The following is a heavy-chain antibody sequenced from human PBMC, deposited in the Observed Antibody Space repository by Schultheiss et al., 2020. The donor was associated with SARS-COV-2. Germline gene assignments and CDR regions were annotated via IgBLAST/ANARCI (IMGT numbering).Heavy chain of an antibody. CDR3: ARAMVTLRFLAVGAFDI. J-gene: IGHJ3*02. CDR1: GFTFSSYD. D-gene: IGHD3-3*01. Sequence: GGSLRLSCAASGFTFSSYDMHWVRQAPGKGLEWVAVIWSDTSNKYYADSVKGRFTISRDNSKNTLYLQMNSLRAEDTAVYYCARAMVTLRFLAVGAFDIWGQGTMVTVSS. CDR2: IWSDTSNK. V-gene: IGHV3-33*01.